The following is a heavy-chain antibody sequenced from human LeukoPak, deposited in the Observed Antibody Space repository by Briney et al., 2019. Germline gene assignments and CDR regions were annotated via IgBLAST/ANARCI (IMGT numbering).Heavy chain of an antibody. V-gene: IGHV3-13*01. CDR1: GFTLSTHD. D-gene: IGHD5-18*01. Sequence: PGGSLRLSCAASGFTLSTHDMHWVRQPTGEGLEWVSIIYRAGDTYYPGSVKGRFTISRDNSKNTLYLQMNSLRAEDTAAYYCAKDLYDSYGSRFDYWGQGTLVTVSS. J-gene: IGHJ4*02. CDR3: AKDLYDSYGSRFDY. CDR2: IYRAGDT.